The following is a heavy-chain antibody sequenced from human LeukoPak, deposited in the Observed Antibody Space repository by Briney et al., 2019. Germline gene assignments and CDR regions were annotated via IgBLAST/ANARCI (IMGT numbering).Heavy chain of an antibody. CDR1: GFTFSSYS. CDR2: ISSSSSYI. V-gene: IGHV3-21*01. CDR3: ATTGGHVGFDI. D-gene: IGHD7-27*01. J-gene: IGHJ3*02. Sequence: PGGSLRLSCAASGFTFSSYSMNWVRQAPGKGLEWVSSISSSSSYIYYADSVKGRFTISRDNARNSLYLQMNSLRAEDTAMYYCATTGGHVGFDIWGQGTMVTVSS.